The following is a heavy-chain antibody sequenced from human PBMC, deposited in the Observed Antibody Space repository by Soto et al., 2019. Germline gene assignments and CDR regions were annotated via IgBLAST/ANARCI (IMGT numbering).Heavy chain of an antibody. Sequence: GGSLRLSCAASGFTFSSYGMHWVRQAPGKGLEWVAVISYDGSNKYYADSVKGRFTISRDNSKNTLYLQMNSLRAEDTAVYYCAKDRWELNYFDYWGQGTLVTVSS. D-gene: IGHD1-26*01. CDR3: AKDRWELNYFDY. J-gene: IGHJ4*02. V-gene: IGHV3-30*18. CDR2: ISYDGSNK. CDR1: GFTFSSYG.